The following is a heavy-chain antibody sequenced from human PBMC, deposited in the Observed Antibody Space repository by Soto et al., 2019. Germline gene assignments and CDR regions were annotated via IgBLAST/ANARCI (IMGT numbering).Heavy chain of an antibody. CDR1: GFTVSSSNY. CDR2: IYNGGTT. D-gene: IGHD5-12*01. Sequence: EVQLVESGGGLIQPGGSLRLSCVVSGFTVSSSNYMSWVRQAPGKWLEWVSVIYNGGTTYYADSVKGRFTISRDNSKTTLYLQMNSLRAEDTAVYYCHGYGYWGQGTLVTVSS. CDR3: HGYGY. V-gene: IGHV3-53*01. J-gene: IGHJ4*02.